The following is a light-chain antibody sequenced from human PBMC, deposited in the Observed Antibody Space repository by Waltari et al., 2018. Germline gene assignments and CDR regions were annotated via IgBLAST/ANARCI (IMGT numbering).Light chain of an antibody. CDR1: QSVSSY. J-gene: IGKJ5*01. CDR3: QQYNNWPLT. CDR2: GAS. V-gene: IGKV3-15*01. Sequence: EIVMTQSPATLSVSPGERATLSCRASQSVSSYLAWYQQKPGQAPRLRIYGASTRATGIPARFSGSGSGTEFTLTISSLQSEDFAVYYCQQYNNWPLTFGQGTRLEIK.